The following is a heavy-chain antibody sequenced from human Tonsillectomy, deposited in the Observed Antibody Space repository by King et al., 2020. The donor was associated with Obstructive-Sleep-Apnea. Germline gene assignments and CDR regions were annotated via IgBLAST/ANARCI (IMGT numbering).Heavy chain of an antibody. CDR2: ISYDGSSK. CDR3: ARDVFDSGGLSGVDV. CDR1: GFTFSTYG. J-gene: IGHJ6*02. D-gene: IGHD3-9*01. Sequence: VQLVESGGGVVQPGRSLRLSCAASGFTFSTYGMHWVRQAPGKGLEWVALISYDGSSKYYVDSVKGRFTISRDNSKNTLYLQMNSLRAEDTAIYYCARDVFDSGGLSGVDVWGQGTTVTVSS. V-gene: IGHV3-30*03.